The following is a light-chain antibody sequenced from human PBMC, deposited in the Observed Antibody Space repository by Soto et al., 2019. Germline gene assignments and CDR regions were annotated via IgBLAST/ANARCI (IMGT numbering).Light chain of an antibody. CDR1: QSVTNSY. CDR3: QQCGRPIT. Sequence: GLTQSPDTLSLSPGEGATLSCGASQSVTNSYLAWYQKKPGQAPRLLIYGASSRATGIPDRFSGSGSETNFTPTISRQAREDLAVYYCQQCGRPITFGQGTRLDIK. J-gene: IGKJ5*01. CDR2: GAS. V-gene: IGKV3-20*01.